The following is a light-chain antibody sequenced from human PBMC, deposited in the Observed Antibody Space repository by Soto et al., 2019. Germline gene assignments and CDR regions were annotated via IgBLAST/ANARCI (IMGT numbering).Light chain of an antibody. CDR1: QSVTSSY. V-gene: IGKV3-20*01. J-gene: IGKJ2*01. CDR3: QQYGRSPMYS. Sequence: EIVLTQSPGTLSLSPGERATLSCRASQSVTSSYLTRYQQKPGQAPRLVIHGASTRASGIPDRFSGSGSGTDFTLAISRLEPEDFAVYYCQQYGRSPMYSFGQGIKLEIK. CDR2: GAS.